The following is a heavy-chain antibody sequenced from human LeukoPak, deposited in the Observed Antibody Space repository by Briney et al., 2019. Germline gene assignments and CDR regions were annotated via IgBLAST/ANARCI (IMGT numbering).Heavy chain of an antibody. CDR3: ARGETYYYDSSDDAFDL. CDR2: IYTSGST. Sequence: SETLSLTCTVSGGSISSYYWSWIRQPAGKGLDWIGRIYTSGSTNYNPSLKSRVTMSVDTSKNQFSLKLSSVTAADTAVYYCARGETYYYDSSDDAFDLWGQGTMVTVSS. CDR1: GGSISSYY. V-gene: IGHV4-4*07. J-gene: IGHJ3*01. D-gene: IGHD3-22*01.